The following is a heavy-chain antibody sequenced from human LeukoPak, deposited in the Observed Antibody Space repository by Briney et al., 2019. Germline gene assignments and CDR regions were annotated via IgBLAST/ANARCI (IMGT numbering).Heavy chain of an antibody. D-gene: IGHD1-26*01. CDR3: AKNRLRGSYYFDD. V-gene: IGHV3-30*18. J-gene: IGHJ4*02. CDR1: GFTFSGYG. CDR2: ISYDGSNK. Sequence: PGGSLRLSCAASGFTFSGYGMHWVRQAPGKGLEWMTFISYDGSNKYYADSVKGRFTISRDNSKNSLYLQMDSLRTEDTAVYYCAKNRLRGSYYFDDWGQGTLVTVPS.